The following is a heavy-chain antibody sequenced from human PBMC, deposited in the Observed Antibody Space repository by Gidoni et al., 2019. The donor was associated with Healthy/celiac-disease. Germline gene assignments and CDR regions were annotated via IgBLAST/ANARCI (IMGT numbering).Heavy chain of an antibody. D-gene: IGHD3-3*01. V-gene: IGHV4-34*01. CDR1: GGSFSGYY. CDR2: INHSGST. Sequence: QVQLQQWGAGLLKPSETLSLTCAVYGGSFSGYYWSWIRQPPGKGLEWIGEINHSGSTNYNPSLKSRVTISVDTSKNQFSLKLSSVTAADTAVYYCARACLITIFGVVGDWFDPWGQGTLVTVSS. J-gene: IGHJ5*02. CDR3: ARACLITIFGVVGDWFDP.